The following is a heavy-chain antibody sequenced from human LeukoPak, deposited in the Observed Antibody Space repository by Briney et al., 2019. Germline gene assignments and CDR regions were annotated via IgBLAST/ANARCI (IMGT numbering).Heavy chain of an antibody. CDR3: ARDGSGAAADYQYYYGMDV. Sequence: GGSLRLSCAASGFTFSNYAMTWVRQAPGKGPEWVSAISGSGGSTYYADSVKGRFTISRDNSKNTVYLQMNSLRTEDTAVYYCARDGSGAAADYQYYYGMDVWGQGTTVTVSS. CDR2: ISGSGGST. D-gene: IGHD6-25*01. CDR1: GFTFSNYA. V-gene: IGHV3-23*01. J-gene: IGHJ6*02.